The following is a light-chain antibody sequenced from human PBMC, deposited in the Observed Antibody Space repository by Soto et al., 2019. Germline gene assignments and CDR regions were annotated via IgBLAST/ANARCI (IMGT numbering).Light chain of an antibody. CDR2: DAS. Sequence: EIVLTQSPATLSLSPGERATLSCRASQSVSRYLAWYQQKICQAPRLLIYDASNRATGIPARFSGSGSGTGFSITISSLEHEDFAVYYCQERSNWPLTCGGGTKVDIK. CDR1: QSVSRY. V-gene: IGKV3-11*01. CDR3: QERSNWPLT. J-gene: IGKJ4*01.